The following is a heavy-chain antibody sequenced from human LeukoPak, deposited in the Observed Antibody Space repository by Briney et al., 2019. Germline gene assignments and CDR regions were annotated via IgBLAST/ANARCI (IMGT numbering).Heavy chain of an antibody. J-gene: IGHJ4*02. CDR3: ARDGSRGYSYGYSDY. V-gene: IGHV3-7*01. CDR2: IKQDGSEK. Sequence: QPGGSLRLSCAASGFTFSSYWMNWVRQAPGKGPEWVANIKQDGSEKYYVDSVKGRFTISRDNAKNSLYPQMNSLRAEDTAVYYCARDGSRGYSYGYSDYWGQGTLVTVSS. CDR1: GFTFSSYW. D-gene: IGHD5-18*01.